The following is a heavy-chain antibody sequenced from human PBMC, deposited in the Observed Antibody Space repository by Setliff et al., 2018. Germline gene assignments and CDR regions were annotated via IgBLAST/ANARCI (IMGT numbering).Heavy chain of an antibody. J-gene: IGHJ6*03. CDR1: GFTFTSSA. CDR2: IVVGSGNT. CDR3: AAGTSYDSSGSSYYYYMDV. D-gene: IGHD3-22*01. V-gene: IGHV1-58*02. Sequence: SVKVSCKASGFTFTSSAMQWVRQARGQRLEWIGWIVVGSGNTNYAQKFQERVTITRDMSTSTAYMELSSLRSEDTAVYYCAAGTSYDSSGSSYYYYMDVWGKGTTVTVSS.